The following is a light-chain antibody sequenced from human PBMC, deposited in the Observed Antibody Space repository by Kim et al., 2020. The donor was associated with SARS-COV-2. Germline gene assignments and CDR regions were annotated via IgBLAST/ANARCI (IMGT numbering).Light chain of an antibody. CDR3: SSYAGSKTV. Sequence: PVQSVAIPCTGTSSDIGAYNYVSWYQQHPGKAPKLMIFEVNKRPSGVSDRFSGSKSGNTASLTVSGLQAEDEADYYCSSYAGSKTVFGTGTKVTVL. CDR2: EVN. CDR1: SSDIGAYNY. V-gene: IGLV2-8*01. J-gene: IGLJ1*01.